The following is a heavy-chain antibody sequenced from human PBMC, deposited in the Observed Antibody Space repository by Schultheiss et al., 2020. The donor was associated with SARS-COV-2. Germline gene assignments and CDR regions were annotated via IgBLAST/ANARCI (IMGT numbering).Heavy chain of an antibody. CDR2: ISGSGGST. V-gene: IGHV3-23*01. CDR1: GFTFSSYA. CDR3: AKAGSMVQGVYYYYGMDV. J-gene: IGHJ6*02. Sequence: GESLKISCAASGFTFSSYAMSWVRQAPGKGLEWVSAISGSGGSTYYADSVKGRFTISRDNSKNTLYLQMNSLRAEDTAVYYCAKAGSMVQGVYYYYGMDVWGQGTTVTVSS. D-gene: IGHD3-10*01.